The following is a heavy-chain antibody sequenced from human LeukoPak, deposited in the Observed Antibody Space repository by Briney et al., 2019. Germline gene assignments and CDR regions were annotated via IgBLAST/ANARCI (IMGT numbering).Heavy chain of an antibody. D-gene: IGHD4-23*01. CDR1: GFTFTTYA. Sequence: GKSLRLSCEASGFTFTTYALHWVRQAPGKGLEWVAVVSHDGSDEKYSASVKGRFTISRDDSKNTLYLQMNSLRPEDTAVYYCARDVVPTVATPGYFDNWGQGALVTVSS. J-gene: IGHJ4*03. CDR2: VSHDGSDE. V-gene: IGHV3-30-3*01. CDR3: ARDVVPTVATPGYFDN.